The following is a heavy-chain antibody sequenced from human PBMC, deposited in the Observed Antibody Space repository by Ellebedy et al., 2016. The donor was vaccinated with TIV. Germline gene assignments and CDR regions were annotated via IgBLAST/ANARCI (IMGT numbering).Heavy chain of an antibody. D-gene: IGHD2-2*01. Sequence: MPGGSLRLSCTVSGGSISSNHWWTWVRQPPGKGLAWIGEIYHRGYTNSNPSLKSRVTISVDKSKNQFPLQLSSVTAADTAVYYCASLRVVVSAPLAEASWGQGTLVTVSS. CDR2: IYHRGYT. V-gene: IGHV4-4*02. J-gene: IGHJ5*02. CDR3: ASLRVVVSAPLAEAS. CDR1: GGSISSNHW.